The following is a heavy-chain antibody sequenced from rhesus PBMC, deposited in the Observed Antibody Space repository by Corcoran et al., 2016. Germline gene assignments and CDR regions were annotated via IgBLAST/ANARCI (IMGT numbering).Heavy chain of an antibody. CDR2: IGCSSGST. CDR3: ARTYGSSYYWYFDI. V-gene: IGHV4-127*01. CDR1: GGSISGYYL. D-gene: IGHD4-29*01. J-gene: IGHJ2*01. Sequence: QVQLQESGPGVVKPSETLSLTCAVSGGSISGYYLWSWIRQPPGKGLEWIWFIGCSSGSTNYNPSLKNRVTISKDTSKNQFSLKLSSVTAADTAVYYCARTYGSSYYWYFDIWGPGTPITISS.